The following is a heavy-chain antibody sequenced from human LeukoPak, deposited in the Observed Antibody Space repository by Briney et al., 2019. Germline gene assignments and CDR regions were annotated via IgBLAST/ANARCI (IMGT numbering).Heavy chain of an antibody. J-gene: IGHJ4*02. CDR2: INPSGGST. CDR3: ARDPGNSDYYDSSGYSAY. D-gene: IGHD3-22*01. Sequence: ASVKVSCKASGYTFTSYYMHWVRQAPGQGLEWMGIINPSGGSTSYAQKFQGRVTMTRDTSTSTVYMELSSLRSEDTAVYYCARDPGNSDYYDSSGYSAYWGQGTLVTVSS. V-gene: IGHV1-46*01. CDR1: GYTFTSYY.